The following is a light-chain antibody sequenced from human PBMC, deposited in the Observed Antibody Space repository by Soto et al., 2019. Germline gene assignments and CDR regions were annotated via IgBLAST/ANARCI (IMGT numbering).Light chain of an antibody. CDR2: DAS. Sequence: EIVLTQSPATLSLSPGERATLSCRASQSVSNYLAWYQQKPGQAPRLLISDASNRATGIPARFSGSGSGTDLTLTISSLEPEDFAVYYCQQRSNWPPLTFGGGTKVEIK. V-gene: IGKV3-11*01. CDR3: QQRSNWPPLT. J-gene: IGKJ4*01. CDR1: QSVSNY.